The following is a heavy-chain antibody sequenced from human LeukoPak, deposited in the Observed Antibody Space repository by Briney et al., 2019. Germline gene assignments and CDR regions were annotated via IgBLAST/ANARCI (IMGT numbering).Heavy chain of an antibody. CDR3: ARVKSEYYYGSGSYPNWWFDP. CDR2: IYHSGST. CDR1: GGSISSGGYS. D-gene: IGHD3-10*01. V-gene: IGHV4-30-2*01. J-gene: IGHJ5*02. Sequence: SETLSLTCAVSGGSISSGGYSWSWIRQPPGKGPEWIGYIYHSGSTYYNPSLKSRVTISVDRSKNQFSLKLSSVTAADTAVYHCARVKSEYYYGSGSYPNWWFDPWGQGTLVTVSS.